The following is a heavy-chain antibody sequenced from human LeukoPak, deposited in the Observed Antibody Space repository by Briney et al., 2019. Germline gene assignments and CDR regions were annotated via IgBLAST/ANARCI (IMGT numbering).Heavy chain of an antibody. CDR1: GFTFSDHA. D-gene: IGHD1-7*01. V-gene: IGHV3-23*01. J-gene: IGHJ4*02. Sequence: GGSLRLSCAASGFTFSDHAMSWVRQAPAKGLEWVSSINGNGGGSYYIDSVKGRFTVSRDNSENALYLQMNNLRTEDTAVYYCATALAWNYARAYWGQGTLVTVSS. CDR3: ATALAWNYARAY. CDR2: INGNGGGS.